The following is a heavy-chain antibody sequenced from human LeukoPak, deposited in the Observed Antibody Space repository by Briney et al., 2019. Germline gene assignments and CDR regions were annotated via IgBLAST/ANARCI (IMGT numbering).Heavy chain of an antibody. D-gene: IGHD1-26*01. CDR1: GYTFTGYY. J-gene: IGHJ4*02. CDR2: INPNSGDT. Sequence: ASVRVSCKASGYTFTGYYMHWVRQAPGQGLEWMGWINPNSGDTNYAQKFQGRVTMTRDTSISTAYMELSRLTSDDTAVYYCARGSGSYLGLFDYWGQGTLVTVSS. V-gene: IGHV1-2*02. CDR3: ARGSGSYLGLFDY.